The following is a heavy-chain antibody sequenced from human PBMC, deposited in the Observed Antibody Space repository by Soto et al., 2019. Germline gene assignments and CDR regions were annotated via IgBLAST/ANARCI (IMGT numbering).Heavy chain of an antibody. D-gene: IGHD5-18*01. CDR2: IYYSGNT. V-gene: IGHV4-31*02. CDR1: GGSIRSGGYY. J-gene: IGHJ6*02. CDR3: ARDRLMATAGTARHYFGLDV. Sequence: SETLSLTCTVSGGSIRSGGYYWSWVRQNPRRGLEWIGNIYYSGNTYYNPSLKSRLTISVDTSKNQFSLNLSSVTAAGTAVYYCARDRLMATAGTARHYFGLDVWGQGTTVTVSS.